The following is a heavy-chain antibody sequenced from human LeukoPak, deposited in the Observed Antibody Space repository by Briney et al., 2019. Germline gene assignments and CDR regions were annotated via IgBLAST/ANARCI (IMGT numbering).Heavy chain of an antibody. V-gene: IGHV1-2*02. CDR2: INPNSGGT. J-gene: IGHJ6*03. CDR1: GYTFTGYY. D-gene: IGHD2-15*01. CDR3: ARGHVAATMNYYYYMDV. Sequence: ASVKVSCKASGYTFTGYYMHWVRQAPGQGLEWMGWINPNSGGTNYAQKFQGRVTMTRDTSISTAYMELSRLRSDDTAVYYCARGHVAATMNYYYYMDVWGKGTTVTVSS.